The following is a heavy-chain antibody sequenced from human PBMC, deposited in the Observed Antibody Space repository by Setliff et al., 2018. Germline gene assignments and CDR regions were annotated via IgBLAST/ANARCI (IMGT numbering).Heavy chain of an antibody. CDR3: AREGFGDGAFDI. V-gene: IGHV4-59*01. CDR1: GGSFSTYY. J-gene: IGHJ3*02. Sequence: SETLSLTCAVYGGSFSTYYWSWIRQPPGKGLEWIGYIYYSGSTYYNPSLKSRVTISVDTSKNQFSLKLSSVTAADTAVYYCAREGFGDGAFDIWGQGTMVTVSS. CDR2: IYYSGST. D-gene: IGHD3-10*01.